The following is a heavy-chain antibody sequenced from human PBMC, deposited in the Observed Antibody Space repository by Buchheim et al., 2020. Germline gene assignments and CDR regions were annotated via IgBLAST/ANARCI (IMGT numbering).Heavy chain of an antibody. CDR1: GFTFSSYA. Sequence: QVQLVASGGGVVQPGRSLRLSCAASGFTFSSYAMHWVRQAPGKGLEWVAVISYDGSNKYYADSVKGRFTISRDNSKNTLYLQMNSLRAEDTAVYYCARDRAVYDFWSGYYSFDYWGQGTL. CDR2: ISYDGSNK. D-gene: IGHD3-3*01. J-gene: IGHJ4*02. CDR3: ARDRAVYDFWSGYYSFDY. V-gene: IGHV3-30-3*01.